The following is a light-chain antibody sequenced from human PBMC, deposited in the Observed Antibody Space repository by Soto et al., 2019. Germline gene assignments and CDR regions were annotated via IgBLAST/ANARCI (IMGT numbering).Light chain of an antibody. V-gene: IGKV3-11*01. CDR3: QQRSNRPGT. CDR1: QSVTRY. CDR2: DAS. J-gene: IGKJ1*01. Sequence: EIVLTQSPATLSLSPGERATLSCRASQSVTRYLAWYQQKPGQAPRLLIYDASNRATGIPARFSGSGSGTDFTLTISSLEPEDFAVYYCQQRSNRPGTFGQGTNVDIK.